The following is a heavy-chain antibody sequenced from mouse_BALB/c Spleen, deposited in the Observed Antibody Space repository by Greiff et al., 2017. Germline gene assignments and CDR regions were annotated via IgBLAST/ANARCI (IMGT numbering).Heavy chain of an antibody. CDR2: ISSGGST. CDR1: GFTFSSYA. Sequence: DVKLVESGGGLVKPGGSLKLSCAASGFTFSSYAMSWVRQTPEKRLEWVASISSGGSTYYPDSVKGRFTISRDNARNILYLQMSSLRSEDTAMYYCAREVDDGYYFFDYWGQGTTLTVSS. D-gene: IGHD2-3*01. CDR3: AREVDDGYYFFDY. J-gene: IGHJ2*01. V-gene: IGHV5-6-5*01.